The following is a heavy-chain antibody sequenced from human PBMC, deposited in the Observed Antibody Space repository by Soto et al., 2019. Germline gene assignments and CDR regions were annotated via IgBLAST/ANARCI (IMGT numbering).Heavy chain of an antibody. D-gene: IGHD3-16*01. CDR3: ARWTGGPNYYFDY. V-gene: IGHV4-59*01. Sequence: SETLSLTCTVSGASITNYYWTWIRQSPGKGLEWVGYMSYSGATNSSPSLKSRVTISVDTSNNQFSVKLSSVTAADTAVYYCARWTGGPNYYFDYWGQGTPVTVSS. J-gene: IGHJ4*02. CDR1: GASITNYY. CDR2: MSYSGAT.